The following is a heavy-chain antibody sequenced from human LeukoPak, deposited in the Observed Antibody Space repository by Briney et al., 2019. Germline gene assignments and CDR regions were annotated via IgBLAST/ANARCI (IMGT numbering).Heavy chain of an antibody. J-gene: IGHJ6*02. Sequence: GGSLRLSCAASGFTFSSYTMNWVRQAPGKGLEWVSSISSSSSYIYYADSVKGRFTISRDNAKNSLYLQMNSLRAEDTAVYYCARGFWDSGSYLGMDVWGQGTTVTVSS. CDR3: ARGFWDSGSYLGMDV. D-gene: IGHD1-26*01. V-gene: IGHV3-21*06. CDR2: ISSSSSYI. CDR1: GFTFSSYT.